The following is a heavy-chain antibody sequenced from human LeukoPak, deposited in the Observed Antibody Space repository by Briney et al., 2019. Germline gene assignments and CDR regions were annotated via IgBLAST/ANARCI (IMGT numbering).Heavy chain of an antibody. Sequence: ASVKVSCKASGYTFTSYGISWVRQAPGQGLEWMGWISAYNGNTNYAQKFQGRVTITADESTSTAYMGLSSLRSEDTAVYYCARDQGYDFWSGYPSVRKYYFDYWGQGTLVTVSS. CDR1: GYTFTSYG. J-gene: IGHJ4*02. V-gene: IGHV1-18*01. CDR2: ISAYNGNT. D-gene: IGHD3-3*01. CDR3: ARDQGYDFWSGYPSVRKYYFDY.